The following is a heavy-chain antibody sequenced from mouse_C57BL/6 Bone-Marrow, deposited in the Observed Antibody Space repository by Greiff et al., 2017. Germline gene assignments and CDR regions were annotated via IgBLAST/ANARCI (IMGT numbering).Heavy chain of an antibody. CDR3: ARSGSSYAMDY. Sequence: QVQLQQPGAELVKPGASVKLSCKASGYTFTSYWMHWVKQRPGRGLAWIGRIASNSGGTKYNEKFKSKATLTVDKPSSTAYMPLSRLTSEDSAVYYCARSGSSYAMDYWGQGTSVTVSS. J-gene: IGHJ4*01. V-gene: IGHV1-72*01. D-gene: IGHD1-1*01. CDR1: GYTFTSYW. CDR2: IASNSGGT.